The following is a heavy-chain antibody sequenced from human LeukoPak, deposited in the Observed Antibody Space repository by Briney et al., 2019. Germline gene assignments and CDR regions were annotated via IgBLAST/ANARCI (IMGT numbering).Heavy chain of an antibody. CDR1: GGSTTNYY. Sequence: SETLSLTCAVSGGSTTNYYWSWIRQPPGKGLEWIGYIYYSGNTNCNPSLKSRVTISVDTSNNQFSLNLSSVTAADTAVYYCARGPTRYYFDYWGQGTLVTVSS. CDR3: ARGPTRYYFDY. J-gene: IGHJ4*02. V-gene: IGHV4-59*01. CDR2: IYYSGNT.